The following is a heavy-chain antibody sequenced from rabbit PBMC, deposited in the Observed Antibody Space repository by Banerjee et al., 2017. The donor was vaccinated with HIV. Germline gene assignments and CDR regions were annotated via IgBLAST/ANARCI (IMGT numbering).Heavy chain of an antibody. CDR1: GIDFSSYG. Sequence: ELAESGGGLVQPGESLKLSCKASGIDFSSYGIIWVRQAPGKGLEWIAYIYAGSSGSTYYASWAKGRFTISKTSSTTVTLQMTSLTAADTDTYLCARELLDAADLWGPGTLVTVS. CDR3: ARELLDAADL. CDR2: IYAGSSGST. D-gene: IGHD4-2*01. J-gene: IGHJ4*01. V-gene: IGHV1S45*01.